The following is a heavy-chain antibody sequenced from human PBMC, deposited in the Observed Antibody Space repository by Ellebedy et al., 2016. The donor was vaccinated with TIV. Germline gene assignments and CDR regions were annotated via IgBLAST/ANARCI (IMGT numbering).Heavy chain of an antibody. CDR2: INHSGST. J-gene: IGHJ3*02. V-gene: IGHV4-34*01. Sequence: SETLSLXXAVYGGSFSGYYWSWIRQPPGKGLEWIGEINHSGSTNYNPSLKSRVTISVDKSKNQFSLKLSSVTAADTAVYYCARDVGDYYAFDIWGQGTMVTVSS. D-gene: IGHD2/OR15-2a*01. CDR3: ARDVGDYYAFDI. CDR1: GGSFSGYY.